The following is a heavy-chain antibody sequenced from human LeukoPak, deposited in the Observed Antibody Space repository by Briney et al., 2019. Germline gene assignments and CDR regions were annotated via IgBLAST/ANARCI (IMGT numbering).Heavy chain of an antibody. CDR3: ARDSAAATGYNGAFDI. CDR2: IYHSGST. D-gene: IGHD5-12*01. J-gene: IGHJ3*02. Sequence: SETLSLTCTVSGGSISSNSYYWGWIRQPPGKGLECIGNIYHSGSTYYNPSLKSLFTISLDTSKNQFSLKVSSVTAADTAVYYCARDSAAATGYNGAFDIWGQGTMVTVSS. CDR1: GGSISSNSYY. V-gene: IGHV4-39*07.